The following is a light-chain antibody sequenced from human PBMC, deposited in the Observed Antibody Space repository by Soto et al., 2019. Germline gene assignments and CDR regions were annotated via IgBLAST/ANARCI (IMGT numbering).Light chain of an antibody. Sequence: EIVLTQSPDTLSLSPGERDTLSCRASQSVSSNYLAWYQQRPGQAPRLLIYGASSRATGIPDRFSGSGSGTDFTLTISRLEPEDFVVYYCQQYSTSPLTFGGGTKVDIK. J-gene: IGKJ4*01. CDR1: QSVSSNY. V-gene: IGKV3-20*01. CDR3: QQYSTSPLT. CDR2: GAS.